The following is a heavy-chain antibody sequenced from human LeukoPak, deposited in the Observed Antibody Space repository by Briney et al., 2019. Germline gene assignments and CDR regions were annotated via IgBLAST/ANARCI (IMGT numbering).Heavy chain of an antibody. D-gene: IGHD6-13*01. CDR3: ARMGEVSSNWYFPFDF. CDR1: GGSISSYY. J-gene: IGHJ4*02. CDR2: IYYSGST. Sequence: SETLSLTCTVSGGSISSYYWSWIRQPPGKGLEWIGYIYYSGSTNYNPSLKSRVTISVDTSKNQFCLKLSSVTAADTAMYYCARMGEVSSNWYFPFDFWGQGTLVTVSS. V-gene: IGHV4-59*01.